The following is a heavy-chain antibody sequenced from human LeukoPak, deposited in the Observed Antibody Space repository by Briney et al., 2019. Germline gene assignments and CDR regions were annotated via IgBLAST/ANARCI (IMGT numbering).Heavy chain of an antibody. CDR2: ISWNSGTI. J-gene: IGHJ4*02. CDR3: AKDNYGSGSFYYFDY. CDR1: GFTFDDYA. V-gene: IGHV3-9*01. Sequence: GRSLRLSCAASGFTFDDYAMQWVRQAPGKGLGWVSGISWNSGTIGYADSVKGRFTISRDNAKNSLYLQMDSLRAEDTALYYCAKDNYGSGSFYYFDYWGQGTLVTVSS. D-gene: IGHD3-10*01.